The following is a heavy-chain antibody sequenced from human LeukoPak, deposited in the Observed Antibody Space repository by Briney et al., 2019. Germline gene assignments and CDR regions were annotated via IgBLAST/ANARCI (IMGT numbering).Heavy chain of an antibody. CDR3: ARDLSYADTIFGVVIIPADY. CDR2: IYHSGST. D-gene: IGHD3-3*01. J-gene: IGHJ4*02. Sequence: GSLRLSCAVSGFIVSDHYMDWVRQAPGKGLEWIGEIYHSGSTNYNPSLKSRVTISVDKSKNQFSLKLSSVTAADTAVYYCARDLSYADTIFGVVIIPADYWGQGTLVTVSS. CDR1: GFIVSDHY. V-gene: IGHV4-4*02.